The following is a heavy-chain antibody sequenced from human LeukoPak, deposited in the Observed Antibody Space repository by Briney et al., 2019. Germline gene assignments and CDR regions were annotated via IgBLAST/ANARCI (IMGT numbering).Heavy chain of an antibody. V-gene: IGHV3-7*01. J-gene: IGHJ4*02. CDR3: ARDLIAARRPYYFDH. Sequence: GGSLRLSCAAYGFTFSSYWMSWVRQAPGKGLEWVANMKQDGGEQFYGDSVKGRFIILRDNAKNSLYLQMNSLRAEDMAVYYCARDLIAARRPYYFDHWGQGTLVTVSS. CDR2: MKQDGGEQ. D-gene: IGHD6-6*01. CDR1: GFTFSSYW.